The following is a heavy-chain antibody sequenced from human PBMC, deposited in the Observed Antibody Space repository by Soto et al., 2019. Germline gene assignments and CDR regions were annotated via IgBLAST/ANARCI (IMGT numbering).Heavy chain of an antibody. J-gene: IGHJ4*02. CDR3: ARARNSGWSPDY. V-gene: IGHV1-2*02. CDR2: INPSTGDT. D-gene: IGHD6-19*01. CDR1: GYTFTGYY. Sequence: QVQLVQSGAEVRKPGASVKVSCKASGYTFTGYYIHWVRQAPGQGLEWMGWINPSTGDTNYAQRFQGRVTMPRDTSITKADMELPRLTSDDTAVYFCARARNSGWSPDYWGQGTLVTVSS.